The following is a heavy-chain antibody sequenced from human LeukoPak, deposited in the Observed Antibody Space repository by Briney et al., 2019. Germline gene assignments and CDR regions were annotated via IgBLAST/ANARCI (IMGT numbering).Heavy chain of an antibody. D-gene: IGHD6-19*01. V-gene: IGHV3-30*04. CDR3: AKDRPGVPVAGNADWYFDL. CDR1: GFTFSIYA. CDR2: ISYDGSVK. J-gene: IGHJ2*01. Sequence: GSLRLSCAASGFTFSIYAMHWVRQAPGKGLEWVAVISYDGSVKYYADSVKGRFTISRDNSKNTLYLQMNSLRVEDTAVYYCAKDRPGVPVAGNADWYFDLWGRGTLVAVSS.